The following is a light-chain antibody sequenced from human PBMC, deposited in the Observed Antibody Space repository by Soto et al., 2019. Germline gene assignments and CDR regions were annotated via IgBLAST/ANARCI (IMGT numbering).Light chain of an antibody. J-gene: IGKJ1*01. V-gene: IGKV3-15*01. Sequence: EIVMTQSPVTLSVTPGETVTLSCRASQSVRTNLAWYQHKPGQSPRLLIYGASNKATGFPVRFSGTGSGTEFTLTISRLQSEDFAVYYCQQYNDNWPTFGQGTKVDIK. CDR3: QQYNDNWPT. CDR1: QSVRTN. CDR2: GAS.